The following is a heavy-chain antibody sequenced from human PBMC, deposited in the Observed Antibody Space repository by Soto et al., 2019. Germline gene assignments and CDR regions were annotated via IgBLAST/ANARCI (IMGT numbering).Heavy chain of an antibody. Sequence: QLHLVQSGAVVKKPGASVTVSCSASGYPVTAYYMHWVRQAPGRGLEWMGGINPATGAAKYTQTCQWRVTMTRVTSKSTVFMERSGLTSGDTAFFYCARGGGVGVAGSAAFDMWGQGTLVTVSS. V-gene: IGHV1-2*02. J-gene: IGHJ3*02. CDR1: GYPVTAYY. CDR3: ARGGGVGVAGSAAFDM. D-gene: IGHD3-3*01. CDR2: INPATGAA.